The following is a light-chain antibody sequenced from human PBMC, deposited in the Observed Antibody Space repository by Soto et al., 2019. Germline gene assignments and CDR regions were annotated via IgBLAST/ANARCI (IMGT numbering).Light chain of an antibody. CDR1: SSNIGSHY. Sequence: QSVLTQPPSASGTPGQRVTISCSGSSSNIGSHYVYWYQHLPGTAPKLLIYRNNQRPSGVPDRFSGSKSGTSASLAISGLRSEDEADYYCAAWDDSLSGLWVFGGGTQLTVL. V-gene: IGLV1-47*01. CDR2: RNN. J-gene: IGLJ3*02. CDR3: AAWDDSLSGLWV.